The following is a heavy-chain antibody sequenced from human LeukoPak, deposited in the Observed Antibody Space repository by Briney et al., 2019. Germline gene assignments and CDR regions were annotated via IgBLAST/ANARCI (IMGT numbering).Heavy chain of an antibody. J-gene: IGHJ4*02. CDR1: GGSISNSISY. Sequence: SETLSLTCTVSGGSISNSISYWGWIRQPPGKGLEWIGNIYNSGNTYYNPSLKSRVTISVDTSKNQFSLKLISVTAADTAVYYCARDGGGGSGSDYRYFDNWGQGILVTVSS. V-gene: IGHV4-39*07. D-gene: IGHD3-10*01. CDR2: IYNSGNT. CDR3: ARDGGGGSGSDYRYFDN.